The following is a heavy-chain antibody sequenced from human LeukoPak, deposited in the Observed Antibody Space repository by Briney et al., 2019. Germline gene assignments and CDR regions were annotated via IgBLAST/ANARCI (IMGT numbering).Heavy chain of an antibody. CDR2: IYPGDSDT. J-gene: IGHJ5*02. CDR1: GYSFTGYW. V-gene: IGHV5-51*01. D-gene: IGHD6-19*01. Sequence: GESLKISCKGSGYSFTGYWIGWARQMPGKGLEWMGIIYPGDSDTRYSPSFQGQVTISADKSISTAYLQWSSLKASDTAMYYCARGRGIAVAGTFTGFDPWGQGTLVTVSS. CDR3: ARGRGIAVAGTFTGFDP.